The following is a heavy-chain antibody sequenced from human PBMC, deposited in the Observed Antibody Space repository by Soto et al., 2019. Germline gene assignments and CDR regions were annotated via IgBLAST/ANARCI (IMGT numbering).Heavy chain of an antibody. V-gene: IGHV3-7*03. J-gene: IGHJ4*02. Sequence: GGSLRLSCAASEFSFRSYWMTWVRQAPGKGLEWVALINEDGSQKYYVGSVKGRFIISRDNAKDSVYMQMDSLRSEDTAVYYCAAAPWYYYDSSGYPDYWGQGTLVTVSS. CDR2: INEDGSQK. CDR1: EFSFRSYW. D-gene: IGHD3-22*01. CDR3: AAAPWYYYDSSGYPDY.